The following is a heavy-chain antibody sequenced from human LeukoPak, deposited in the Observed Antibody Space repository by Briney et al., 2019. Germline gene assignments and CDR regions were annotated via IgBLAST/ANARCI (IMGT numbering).Heavy chain of an antibody. D-gene: IGHD3-22*01. V-gene: IGHV3-11*06. Sequence: GGSLRLSCAASGFTFSDYYMSWIRQAPGKGLEWVSYISSSSSYTNYPDSVKGRFTISRDNAKNSLYLQMNSLRAEDTAVYYCARGQLLYYYDSSGQLPDAFDIWGQGTMVTVSS. CDR2: ISSSSSYT. J-gene: IGHJ3*02. CDR3: ARGQLLYYYDSSGQLPDAFDI. CDR1: GFTFSDYY.